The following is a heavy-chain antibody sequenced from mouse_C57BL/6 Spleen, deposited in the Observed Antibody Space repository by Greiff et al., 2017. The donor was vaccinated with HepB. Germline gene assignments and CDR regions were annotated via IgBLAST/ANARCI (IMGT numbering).Heavy chain of an antibody. J-gene: IGHJ3*01. V-gene: IGHV1-4*01. D-gene: IGHD2-3*01. CDR1: GYTFTSYT. CDR3: ASSYDGYYDWFAY. Sequence: QVQLQQSGAELARPGASVKMSCKASGYTFTSYTMHWVKQRPGQGLEWIGYINPSSGYTKYNQKFKDKATLTADKSTSTAYMQLSSLTSEDSAVYYCASSYDGYYDWFAYWGQGTLVTVSA. CDR2: INPSSGYT.